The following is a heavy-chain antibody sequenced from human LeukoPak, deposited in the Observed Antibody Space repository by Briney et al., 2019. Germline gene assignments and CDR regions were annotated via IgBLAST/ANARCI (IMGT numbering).Heavy chain of an antibody. V-gene: IGHV4-4*07. CDR3: ARGNCGGDCYTHNYYYYMDV. J-gene: IGHJ6*03. Sequence: PSETLSLTCTVSGYSISSGYYWSWIRPPAGKGLEWIGRIYTSGSTKYNPSLKSRVTMSVDTSKNQFSLKLSSVTAADTAVYYCARGNCGGDCYTHNYYYYMDVWGKGTTVTVSS. D-gene: IGHD2-21*01. CDR2: IYTSGST. CDR1: GYSISSGYY.